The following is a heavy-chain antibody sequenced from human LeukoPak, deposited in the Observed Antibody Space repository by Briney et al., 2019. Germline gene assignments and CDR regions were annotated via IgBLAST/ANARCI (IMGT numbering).Heavy chain of an antibody. V-gene: IGHV1-69*01. D-gene: IGHD3-22*01. CDR3: ARGDYYDSSGYPTNENYFDY. Sequence: ASVKVSCKASGGTFSSYAISWVRQAPGLGLEWMGGIIPMFGKAKYAQKFQGRVTITADESTSTAYMDLSGLRSDDTAVYYCARGDYYDSSGYPTNENYFDYWGQGTLVTVSS. J-gene: IGHJ4*02. CDR2: IIPMFGKA. CDR1: GGTFSSYA.